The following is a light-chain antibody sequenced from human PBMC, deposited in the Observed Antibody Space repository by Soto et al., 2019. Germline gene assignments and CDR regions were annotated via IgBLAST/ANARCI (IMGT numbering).Light chain of an antibody. CDR3: SSQGTSSTLV. Sequence: QSALTQPASVSGSPGQAITISCTGTSSDVGYYNYVSWYQQHPGKAPNLMIYDVSNRPSGVSNRFSGSKSGNTASLTISGLQAEEEADYYCSSQGTSSTLVFGGGTKVTVL. J-gene: IGLJ2*01. CDR1: SSDVGYYNY. CDR2: DVS. V-gene: IGLV2-14*01.